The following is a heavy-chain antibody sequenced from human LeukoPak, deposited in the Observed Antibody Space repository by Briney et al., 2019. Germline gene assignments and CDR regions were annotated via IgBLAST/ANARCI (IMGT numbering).Heavy chain of an antibody. Sequence: GGSLRLSCAASGFTFSSYAMHWVRQAPGKGLEWVAVISYDGSNKYYADSVKGRFTISRDNSKNTLFLQLNSLRTEDTAVYYCARESSSSYPVAYYFDYWGQGTLVTVSS. D-gene: IGHD6-6*01. J-gene: IGHJ4*02. V-gene: IGHV3-30*04. CDR1: GFTFSSYA. CDR3: ARESSSSYPVAYYFDY. CDR2: ISYDGSNK.